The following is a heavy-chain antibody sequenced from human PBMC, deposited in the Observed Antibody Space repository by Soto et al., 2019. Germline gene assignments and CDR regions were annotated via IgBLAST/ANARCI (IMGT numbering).Heavy chain of an antibody. V-gene: IGHV1-46*01. CDR2: INPSGGST. CDR3: GRGAPSSGWLYYYGMDV. CDR1: GNTFTSYY. J-gene: IGHJ6*02. Sequence: ASVKVSCKASGNTFTSYYMHWVRQAPGQGLEWMAIINPSGGSTSYAQKFQGRVTMTRDTSTSTVYMELSSLRSEDTAVYYCGRGAPSSGWLYYYGMDVWGQGTTVTVSS. D-gene: IGHD6-19*01.